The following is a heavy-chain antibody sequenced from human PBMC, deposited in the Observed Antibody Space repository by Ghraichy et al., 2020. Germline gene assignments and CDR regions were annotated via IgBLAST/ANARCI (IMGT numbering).Heavy chain of an antibody. CDR1: GFTFSSYW. CDR2: IDGDGSGT. Sequence: LSLTCAASGFTFSSYWMYWVRQAPGKGLVWVSRIDGDGSGTSYADSVKGRFTISRDNAKNTLYLQMNGLRAEDTAVYYCARAGAGGYCSSTSCFDCWGQGTLVTVSS. D-gene: IGHD2-2*01. CDR3: ARAGAGGYCSSTSCFDC. J-gene: IGHJ5*01. V-gene: IGHV3-74*01.